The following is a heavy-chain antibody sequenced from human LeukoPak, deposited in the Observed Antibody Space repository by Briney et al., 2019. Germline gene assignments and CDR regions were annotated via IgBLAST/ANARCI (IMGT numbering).Heavy chain of an antibody. J-gene: IGHJ5*02. CDR1: GYSFTIYG. CDR3: ARDTYYYDSSGYSGWFDP. Sequence: EASVKVSCKASGYSFTIYGISWVRQAPGQGLEWMGWISAYNGNTNYAQKLQGRVTMTTDTSTSTAYMELRSLRSDDTAVYYCARDTYYYDSSGYSGWFDPWGQGTLVTVSS. V-gene: IGHV1-18*01. D-gene: IGHD3-22*01. CDR2: ISAYNGNT.